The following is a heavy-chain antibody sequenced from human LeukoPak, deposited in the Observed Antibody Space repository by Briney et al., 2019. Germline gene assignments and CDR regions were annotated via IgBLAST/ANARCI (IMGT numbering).Heavy chain of an antibody. CDR3: ARDPRGVITSYDAFDI. V-gene: IGHV4-39*02. J-gene: IGHJ3*02. CDR1: GGSISSSSYY. CDR2: IYYSGST. D-gene: IGHD3-10*01. Sequence: SETLSLTCTVSGGSISSSSYYWGWIRQPPGKGLEWIGSIYYSGSTYYNPSLKSRLTISVDTSKNQFSLKLTSVTAADTAVYYCARDPRGVITSYDAFDIWGQGTMVTVSS.